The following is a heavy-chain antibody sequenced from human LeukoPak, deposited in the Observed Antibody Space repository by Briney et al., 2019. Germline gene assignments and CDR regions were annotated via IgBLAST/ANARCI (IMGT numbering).Heavy chain of an antibody. CDR3: ARTQWSYSSTMDV. D-gene: IGHD2-15*01. J-gene: IGHJ6*03. CDR2: ISVCADST. Sequence: GGSLRLSCAASGFTFSSFSMSWVRQAPGKGPEWVSGISVCADSTYYPDSVKGRFTITRDNSKNTLYLQMNILGAEDKAIYYFARTQWSYSSTMDVWGKRTTVAVSS. CDR1: GFTFSSFS. V-gene: IGHV3-23*01.